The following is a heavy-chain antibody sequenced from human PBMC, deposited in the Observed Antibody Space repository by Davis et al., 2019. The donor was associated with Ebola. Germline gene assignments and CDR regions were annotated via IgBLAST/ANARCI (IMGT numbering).Heavy chain of an antibody. Sequence: GESLKISCAASGFTFSSYGMHWVRQAPGKGLEWVSSISSSSSYIYYADSVKGRFTISRDNAKNSLYLQMNSLRAEDTAVYYCASAGYTYCSGGSCYQDYWGQGTLVTVSS. J-gene: IGHJ4*02. V-gene: IGHV3-21*01. CDR2: ISSSSSYI. CDR1: GFTFSSYG. D-gene: IGHD2-15*01. CDR3: ASAGYTYCSGGSCYQDY.